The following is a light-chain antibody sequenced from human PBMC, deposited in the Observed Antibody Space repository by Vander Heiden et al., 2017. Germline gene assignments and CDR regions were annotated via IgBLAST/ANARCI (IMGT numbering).Light chain of an antibody. V-gene: IGLV8-61*01. CDR1: SASVSFSNY. Sequence: QTVVTQEPSFSVSPGGTVTLTSRVSSASVSFSNYPGWYQQTPGQAPRTLIYSTNIRSSGVPDRFSGALDGSKAALTITGALADDESVFYCVLYMGNGIWVFGGGTKLTVL. CDR3: VLYMGNGIWV. J-gene: IGLJ3*02. CDR2: STN.